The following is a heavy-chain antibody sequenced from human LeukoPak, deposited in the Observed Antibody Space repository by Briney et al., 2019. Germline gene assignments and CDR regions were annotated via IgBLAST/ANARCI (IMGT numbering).Heavy chain of an antibody. J-gene: IGHJ6*02. CDR2: ISSSGSTI. CDR1: GFTFSSYE. Sequence: PGGSLRLSCAASGFTFSSYEMNWVRQAPGKGLEWVSYISSSGSTIYYADSVKGRFTISRDNAKNSLYLQMNSLRAEDTAVYHCAREIVVVPAATGGMDVWGQGTTVTVSS. CDR3: AREIVVVPAATGGMDV. D-gene: IGHD2-2*01. V-gene: IGHV3-48*03.